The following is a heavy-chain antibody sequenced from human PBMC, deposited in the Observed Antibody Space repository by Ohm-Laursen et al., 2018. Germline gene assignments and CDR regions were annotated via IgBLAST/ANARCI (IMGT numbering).Heavy chain of an antibody. J-gene: IGHJ4*02. CDR1: GGSISSYY. CDR3: AREGDILTGYPFDY. V-gene: IGHV4-59*01. Sequence: SETLSLTCPVSGGSISSYYWSWIRQPPGKGLEWIGYIYYSGSTNYNPSLKSRVTISVDTSKNQFSLKLSSATAADTAVYYCAREGDILTGYPFDYWGQGTLVTVSS. CDR2: IYYSGST. D-gene: IGHD3-9*01.